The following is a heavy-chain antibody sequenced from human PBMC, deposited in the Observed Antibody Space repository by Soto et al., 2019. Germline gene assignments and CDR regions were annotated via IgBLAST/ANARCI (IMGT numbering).Heavy chain of an antibody. J-gene: IGHJ4*02. D-gene: IGHD3-10*01. CDR3: ATYGSGSYKTTTFDY. CDR2: IYYSGSP. CDR1: GGTISSGGYY. Sequence: QVQLQESGPVLVKPSQTLSLTCTVSGGTISSGGYYWGGIGQRLGKCLEWIGDIYYSGSPYYNPSLKSRVTISVDTSKNQFSLKLSSVTAADTAVYYCATYGSGSYKTTTFDYWGQGTLVTVSS. V-gene: IGHV4-31*03.